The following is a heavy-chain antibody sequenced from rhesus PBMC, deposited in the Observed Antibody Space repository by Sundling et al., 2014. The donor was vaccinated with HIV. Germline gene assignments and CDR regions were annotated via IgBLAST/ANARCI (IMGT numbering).Heavy chain of an antibody. D-gene: IGHD2-27*01. CDR2: ISPDNGNT. J-gene: IGHJ6*01. CDR3: ARDASRTVWSGVYVRGLDS. Sequence: QVQLVQSGAEVKKPGASVKLSCKASGYAFTSFRINWVRQAPGQGLEWVGWISPDNGNTGYAQKFQGRVTMTRDTSTSTAYMEVSSLRSEDTAVYYCARDASRTVWSGVYVRGLDSWGQGVVVTVSS. CDR1: GYAFTSFR. V-gene: IGHV1-200*01.